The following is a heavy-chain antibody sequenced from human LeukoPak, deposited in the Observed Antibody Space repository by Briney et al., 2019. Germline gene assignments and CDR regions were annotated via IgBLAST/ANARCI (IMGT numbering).Heavy chain of an antibody. Sequence: NPGGSLRLSCAASGFTFSSYSMNWVRQAPGKGLEWVANIKQDGSEKYYVDSVKGRFTISRDNAKNSLYLQMNSLRAEDTAVYYCASWSYYPYWGQGTLVTVSS. V-gene: IGHV3-7*01. D-gene: IGHD1-26*01. J-gene: IGHJ4*02. CDR1: GFTFSSYS. CDR2: IKQDGSEK. CDR3: ASWSYYPY.